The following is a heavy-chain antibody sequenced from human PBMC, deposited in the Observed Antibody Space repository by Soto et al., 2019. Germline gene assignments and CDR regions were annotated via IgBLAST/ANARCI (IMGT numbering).Heavy chain of an antibody. J-gene: IGHJ4*02. CDR3: ASDPYYYASGF. D-gene: IGHD3-10*01. CDR1: GFRFSDHY. CDR2: ISGDGTAT. V-gene: IGHV3-11*01. Sequence: PGGSLRLSCAASGFRFSDHYMTWIRQAPGKGLEWVSKISGDGTATYYADSVKGRFTVSRDNAENSVYLQMNSLRAEDTAVYYWASDPYYYASGFWGQGTLVTVSS.